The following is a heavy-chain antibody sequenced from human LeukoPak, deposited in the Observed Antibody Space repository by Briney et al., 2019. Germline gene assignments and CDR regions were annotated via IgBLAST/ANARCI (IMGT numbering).Heavy chain of an antibody. CDR1: GFIFSDYW. J-gene: IGHJ4*02. CDR3: ERDVYGLGDS. Sequence: GGSLRLSCAASGFIFSDYWMHWVRHTPEKGLMWVSKVNSDGSAPQYAESVEGRFTISRDNAKNTLYLQMNSLRAEDTAVYYCERDVYGLGDSWGQGALVTVSS. V-gene: IGHV3-74*03. D-gene: IGHD2-8*01. CDR2: VNSDGSAP.